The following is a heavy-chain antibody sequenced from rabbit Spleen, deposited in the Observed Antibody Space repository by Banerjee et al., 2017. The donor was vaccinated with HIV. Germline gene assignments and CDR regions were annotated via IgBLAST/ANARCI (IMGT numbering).Heavy chain of an antibody. CDR1: GVSFSDKDV. CDR2: IDVGSSDFT. Sequence: QEQLVESGGGLVQPEGSLTLTCKASGVSFSDKDVMCWVRQAPGKGLEWIGCIDVGSSDFTYFAAWAKGRFTISKASSTSVTLQMTSLTVADTATYFCARDTSSSFSSYGMDLWGQGTLVTVS. CDR3: ARDTSSSFSSYGMDL. V-gene: IGHV1S45*01. J-gene: IGHJ6*01. D-gene: IGHD1-1*01.